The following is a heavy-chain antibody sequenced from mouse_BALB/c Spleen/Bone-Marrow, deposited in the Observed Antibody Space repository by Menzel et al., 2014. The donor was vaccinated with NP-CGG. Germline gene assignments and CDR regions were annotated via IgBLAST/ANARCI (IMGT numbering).Heavy chain of an antibody. CDR3: AGGRGYFDY. Sequence: QVQLQQSGAELVKPGASVKLSCKASGYTFTSYWMPWVKQRPGQGLEWIGEINPSNGRTNYNEKFKSKATLTVDKSSSTAYMQLSSLTSEDSAVYYCAGGRGYFDYWGQGTTLTVSS. CDR1: GYTFTSYW. D-gene: IGHD3-3*01. J-gene: IGHJ2*01. CDR2: INPSNGRT. V-gene: IGHV1S81*02.